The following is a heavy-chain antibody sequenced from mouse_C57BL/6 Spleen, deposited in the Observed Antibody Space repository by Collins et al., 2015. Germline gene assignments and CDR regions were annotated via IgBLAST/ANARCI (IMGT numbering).Heavy chain of an antibody. J-gene: IGHJ3*01. V-gene: IGHV5-12*02. CDR1: GFTFSDYY. CDR3: ARRDYDRFAY. CDR2: ISNGGGST. Sequence: EVKLVESGGGLVQPGGSLKLSCATSGFTFSDYYMYWVRQTPEKRLEWVAYISNGGGSTYYPDTVKGRFTISRDNAKNTLYLQMSRLKSEDTAMYYCARRDYDRFAYWGQGTLVTVSA. D-gene: IGHD2-4*01.